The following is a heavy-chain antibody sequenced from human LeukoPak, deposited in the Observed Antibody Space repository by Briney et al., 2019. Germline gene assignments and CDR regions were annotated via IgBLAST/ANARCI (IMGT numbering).Heavy chain of an antibody. CDR1: GGSISSYY. CDR2: IYTSGST. D-gene: IGHD6-19*01. J-gene: IGHJ6*03. CDR3: ARDLTYSSGWYYYYYYYMDV. V-gene: IGHV4-4*07. Sequence: SETLSLTCTVSGGSISSYYWSWIRQPAGKGLEWIGRIYTSGSTNYNPSLKSRVTMSVDTSKNQFSLKLSSVTAADTAVYYYARDLTYSSGWYYYYYYYMDVWGKGTTVTVSS.